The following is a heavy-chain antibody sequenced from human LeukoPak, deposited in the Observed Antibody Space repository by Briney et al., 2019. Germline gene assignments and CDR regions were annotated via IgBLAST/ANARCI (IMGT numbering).Heavy chain of an antibody. V-gene: IGHV4-38-2*01. CDR1: GYSISSGYH. CDR2: IFHSGSI. J-gene: IGHJ3*01. D-gene: IGHD3-22*01. Sequence: PSETLSLTCAVSGYSISSGYHWGWIRQSPGKGLEWIATIFHSGSIYYNPSLKSRVTLSVDTSKNQFSLRLNSVTAADTALYYCARMGVSYYYDSSTYYPTAFDVWGRGTMVSVSS. CDR3: ARMGVSYYYDSSTYYPTAFDV.